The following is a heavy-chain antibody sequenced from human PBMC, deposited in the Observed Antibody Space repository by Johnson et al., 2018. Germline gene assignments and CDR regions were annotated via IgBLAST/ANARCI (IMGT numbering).Heavy chain of an antibody. D-gene: IGHD5-24*01. CDR3: ARHVVRDGYDAFDI. Sequence: VQLVQSGGGLVQPGGSLRLSCTASGFTFRNYAMTWVRQAPGKGLQWVPALRDTGGRTYYTDSVKGRFPISRDNSQNTRYPQMNSLRVEETAVFYCARHVVRDGYDAFDIWGQGTVVTVSS. CDR2: LRDTGGRT. CDR1: GFTFRNYA. V-gene: IGHV3-23*04. J-gene: IGHJ3*02.